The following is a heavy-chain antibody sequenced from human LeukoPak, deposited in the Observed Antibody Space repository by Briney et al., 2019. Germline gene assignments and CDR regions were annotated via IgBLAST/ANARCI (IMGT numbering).Heavy chain of an antibody. J-gene: IGHJ4*02. CDR1: GFNFKDYA. CDR3: AREAVNYGGSDY. Sequence: PGGSLRLSCGASGFNFKDYAMHWVRQAPGKGLEWVGVISYDGTKKYHAASVKGRFTISRDNPKNTVFLQMNDLRPDDMALYYYAREAVNYGGSDYWGQGTLVTVS. D-gene: IGHD3-16*01. CDR2: ISYDGTKK. V-gene: IGHV3-30*04.